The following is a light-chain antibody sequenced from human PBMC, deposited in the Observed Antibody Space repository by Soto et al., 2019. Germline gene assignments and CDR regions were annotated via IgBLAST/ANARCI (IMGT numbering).Light chain of an antibody. J-gene: IGLJ1*01. V-gene: IGLV2-23*02. Sequence: QSVLTQPASVSGSPGQSITISCTGTSSDVGSHNLVSWYQQHPGKAPKLIIYEVNKRPSGVSNRFSGSKSGNTASLTIFGLQTEFEADYYCRPFLRTCTYVFWTGT. CDR2: EVN. CDR1: SSDVGSHNL. CDR3: RPFLRTCTYV.